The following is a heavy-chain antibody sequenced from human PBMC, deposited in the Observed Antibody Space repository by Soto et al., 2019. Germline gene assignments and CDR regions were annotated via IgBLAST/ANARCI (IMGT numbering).Heavy chain of an antibody. D-gene: IGHD3-10*01. CDR2: IYYSGST. CDR3: ARHTQFYDARSYWFDP. Sequence: PSETLSLTCTVSGDSMTNYYWNWLRQPPGKGLEWIGYIYYSGSTNYNPSLKSRVTISVDTSKNQFSLKLSSVTAADTGVYYCARHTQFYDARSYWFDPWGQGTLVTVSS. J-gene: IGHJ5*02. V-gene: IGHV4-59*08. CDR1: GDSMTNYY.